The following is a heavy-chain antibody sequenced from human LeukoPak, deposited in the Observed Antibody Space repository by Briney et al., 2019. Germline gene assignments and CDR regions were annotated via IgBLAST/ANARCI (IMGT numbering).Heavy chain of an antibody. CDR1: GGTFSSYT. Sequence: SVKVSCKASGGTFSSYTISWVRQAPGQGLEWMGRIIPILGIANYAQKFQGRVTITADKSTSTAYMELSSLRSEDTAVYYCASLYYYDSSGYQGGYYSMDVWGKGTTVTVSS. CDR3: ASLYYYDSSGYQGGYYSMDV. CDR2: IIPILGIA. D-gene: IGHD3-22*01. V-gene: IGHV1-69*02. J-gene: IGHJ6*03.